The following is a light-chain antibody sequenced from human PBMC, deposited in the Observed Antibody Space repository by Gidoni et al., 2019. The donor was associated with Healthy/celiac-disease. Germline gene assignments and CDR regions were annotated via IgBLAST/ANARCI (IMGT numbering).Light chain of an antibody. Sequence: IPLTHSPSSLSASVGDRVTITCRASQSISSYLNWYQQKPGKDPKLLIYAASSLQSGVPSRFSGSGSGTDFTLTISSLQAEDFAADYCQQSYSTPPTCGGGTKVEIK. CDR2: AAS. V-gene: IGKV1-39*01. CDR3: QQSYSTPPT. CDR1: QSISSY. J-gene: IGKJ4*01.